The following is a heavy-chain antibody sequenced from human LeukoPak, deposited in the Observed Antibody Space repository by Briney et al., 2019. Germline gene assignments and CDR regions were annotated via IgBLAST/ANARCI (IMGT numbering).Heavy chain of an antibody. Sequence: PWGSLRLSCAASGFTFSGNAMNWVRQAPGKGLEWVSGIGSDNNPHYTDSVKGRFTISRDNSKNTLYLQMNSLRAEDTARYYCAKELHKLSGIDCWGQGSGVTVSS. CDR2: IGSDNNP. J-gene: IGHJ4*02. D-gene: IGHD3-3*01. V-gene: IGHV3-23*01. CDR1: GFTFSGNA. CDR3: AKELHKLSGIDC.